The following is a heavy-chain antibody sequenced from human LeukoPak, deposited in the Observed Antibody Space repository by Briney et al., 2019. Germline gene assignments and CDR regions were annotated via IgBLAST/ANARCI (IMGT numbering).Heavy chain of an antibody. CDR3: ARAPGQGPE. D-gene: IGHD3-10*01. V-gene: IGHV3-21*06. Sequence: GGSLRLSCAASGFSLSSNSMNWFRQAPGRGLEWVSSRSTSATYIHYADSVKGRFTMSRDNAKNSLYLQMHSLRAEDTAVYYCARAPGQGPEWGQGTLVTVSS. CDR2: RSTSATYI. J-gene: IGHJ4*02. CDR1: GFSLSSNS.